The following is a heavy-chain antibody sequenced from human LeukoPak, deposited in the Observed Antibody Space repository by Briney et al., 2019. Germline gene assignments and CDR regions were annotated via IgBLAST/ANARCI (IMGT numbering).Heavy chain of an antibody. J-gene: IGHJ4*02. V-gene: IGHV3-21*01. CDR1: GFTFSGYA. CDR3: ARGRDGYPYNF. Sequence: GGSLRLSCAASGFTFSGYAMNRVRQAPGKGLEWVSSVSSTGSNTYYADSVKGRFTISRDSAKNSVYLQMYSLRPEDTAMYYCARGRDGYPYNFWGQGTLVTVSS. D-gene: IGHD5-24*01. CDR2: VSSTGSNT.